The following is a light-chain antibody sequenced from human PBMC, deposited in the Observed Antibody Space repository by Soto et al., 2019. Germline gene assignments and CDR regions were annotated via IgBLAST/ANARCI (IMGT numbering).Light chain of an antibody. V-gene: IGKV1-5*01. J-gene: IGKJ2*01. Sequence: DIQMTQSPSTLSASVGDRVTITCRASQSISSWLAWYQQKPGKAPKLLIYDASSLESGVPSRFSGSGSGTEFTLTISSLQPDDFATYYCHQYNSYSVYTFGQGTKLEIK. CDR1: QSISSW. CDR3: HQYNSYSVYT. CDR2: DAS.